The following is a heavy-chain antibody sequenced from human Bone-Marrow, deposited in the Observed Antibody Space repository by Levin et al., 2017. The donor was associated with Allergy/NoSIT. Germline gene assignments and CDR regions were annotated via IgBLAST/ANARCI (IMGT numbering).Heavy chain of an antibody. J-gene: IGHJ3*02. Sequence: SETLSLTCAVSGGSISSSNWWSWVRQPPGKGLEWIGEIYHSGSTNYNPSLKSRVTISVDKSKNQFSLKLSSVTAADTAVYYCARVLTGGDILTGYDDAFDIWGQGTMVTVSS. V-gene: IGHV4-4*02. D-gene: IGHD3-9*01. CDR2: IYHSGST. CDR3: ARVLTGGDILTGYDDAFDI. CDR1: GGSISSSNW.